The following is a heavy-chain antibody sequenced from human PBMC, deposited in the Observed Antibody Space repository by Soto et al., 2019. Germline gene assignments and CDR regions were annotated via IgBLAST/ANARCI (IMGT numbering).Heavy chain of an antibody. CDR2: ISYDGSNK. D-gene: IGHD5-12*01. CDR3: ARDRTATGRGYHFPRFPDY. V-gene: IGHV3-30-3*01. Sequence: PGGSLRLSCAASGFPFSIYAMHWVRQSPGKGLEWVAVISYDGSNKYYADSVKGRFTIPRDNSKNTLYLQMNSLRAEDTAVYYCARDRTATGRGYHFPRFPDYWGQGTVFTVSS. CDR1: GFPFSIYA. J-gene: IGHJ4*02.